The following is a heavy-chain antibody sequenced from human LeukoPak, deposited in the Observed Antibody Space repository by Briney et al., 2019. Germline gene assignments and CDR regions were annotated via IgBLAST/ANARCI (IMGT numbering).Heavy chain of an antibody. Sequence: GGSLRLSCAASGFTFSSYAMHWVRQAPGKGLEWVAVISYDGSNKYYADSVKGRFTISRDNSKNTLYLQMNSLRAEDTAVYYCAKRYCSGSSCYRTVDYWGQGTLVTVSS. CDR2: ISYDGSNK. D-gene: IGHD2-15*01. V-gene: IGHV3-30-3*02. CDR3: AKRYCSGSSCYRTVDY. J-gene: IGHJ4*02. CDR1: GFTFSSYA.